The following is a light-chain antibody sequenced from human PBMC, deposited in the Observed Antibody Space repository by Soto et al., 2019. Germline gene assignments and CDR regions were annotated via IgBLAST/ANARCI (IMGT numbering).Light chain of an antibody. Sequence: QSALTQPASVSGSPGQSITISCTGTSSDVGAYNYVSWYQQHPGKAPKLMIFEVSDRPSGVSNLFSGSKSGNTASLTISGPQAEDEADYYCSSYTSSNTLVFGGGTKVTVL. CDR3: SSYTSSNTLV. V-gene: IGLV2-14*01. J-gene: IGLJ2*01. CDR1: SSDVGAYNY. CDR2: EVS.